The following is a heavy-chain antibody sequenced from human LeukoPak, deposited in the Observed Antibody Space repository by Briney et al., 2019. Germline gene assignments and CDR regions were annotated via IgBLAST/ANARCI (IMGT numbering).Heavy chain of an antibody. D-gene: IGHD3-3*01. V-gene: IGHV3-30*02. J-gene: IGHJ6*03. Sequence: GGSLRLSCAAFGFTFSSYGMHWVRQAPGKGLEWVAFIRYDGSNKYYADSVKGRFTISRDNSKNTLYLQMNSLRAEDTAVYYCAKAPPPSGPYYYYYYMDVWGKGTTVTVSS. CDR2: IRYDGSNK. CDR1: GFTFSSYG. CDR3: AKAPPPSGPYYYYYYMDV.